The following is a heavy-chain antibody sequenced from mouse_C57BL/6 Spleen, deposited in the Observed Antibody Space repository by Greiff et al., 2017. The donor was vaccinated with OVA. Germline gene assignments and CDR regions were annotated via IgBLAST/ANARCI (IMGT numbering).Heavy chain of an antibody. CDR2: IDPSDSET. CDR3: ARTAQSLYYFDY. J-gene: IGHJ2*01. Sequence: QVQLKQSGAELVRPGSSVKLSCKASGYTFTSYWMHWVKQRPIQGLEWIGNIDPSDSETHYNQKFKDKATLTVDKSSSTAYMQLSSLTSEDSAVYYCARTAQSLYYFDYWGQGTTLTVSS. CDR1: GYTFTSYW. D-gene: IGHD3-2*02. V-gene: IGHV1-52*01.